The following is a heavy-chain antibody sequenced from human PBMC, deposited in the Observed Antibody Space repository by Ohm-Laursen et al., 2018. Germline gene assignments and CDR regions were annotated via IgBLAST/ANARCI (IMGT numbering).Heavy chain of an antibody. J-gene: IGHJ6*02. CDR3: ARHDSSDSPSHYYYYTMDV. D-gene: IGHD3-22*01. CDR2: ISSSGSTI. V-gene: IGHV3-48*03. CDR1: GFTFSSYE. Sequence: SLRLSCAASGFTFSSYEMNWVRQAPGKGLEWVSSISSSGSTIYYADSVKGRFTISRDNAKNSLYLQMNSLRAEDTAIYYCARHDSSDSPSHYYYYTMDVWGQGTTVTVSS.